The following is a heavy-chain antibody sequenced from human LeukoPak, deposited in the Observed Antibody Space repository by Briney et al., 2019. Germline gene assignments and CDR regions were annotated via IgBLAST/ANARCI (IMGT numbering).Heavy chain of an antibody. V-gene: IGHV3-13*01. J-gene: IGHJ4*02. CDR1: GFTFSSYD. CDR2: IGTAGDT. D-gene: IGHD5-18*01. Sequence: GGSLRLSCAASGFTFSSYDMHWVRQATGKGLDWVSAIGTAGDTYYPGSVKGRFTISRENAKNSLYLQMNSLRAGDTAVYYCARVSSYDYHFDYWGQGTLVTVSS. CDR3: ARVSSYDYHFDY.